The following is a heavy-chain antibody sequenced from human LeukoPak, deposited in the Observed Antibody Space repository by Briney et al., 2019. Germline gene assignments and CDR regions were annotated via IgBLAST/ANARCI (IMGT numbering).Heavy chain of an antibody. J-gene: IGHJ4*02. CDR1: GFTFSDYY. D-gene: IGHD3-10*01. Sequence: GGSVRLSCAASGFTFSDYYMSCIRQAPGKGLEWVSYISSSSSYTNYADSVKGRFTISRDNAKNSLYLQMNSLRAEDTAVYYCARNSGSGSYSTDWGQGTLVTVSS. V-gene: IGHV3-11*03. CDR3: ARNSGSGSYSTD. CDR2: ISSSSSYT.